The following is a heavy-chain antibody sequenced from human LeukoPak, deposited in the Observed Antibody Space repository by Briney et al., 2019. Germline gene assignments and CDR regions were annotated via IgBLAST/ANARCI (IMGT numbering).Heavy chain of an antibody. J-gene: IGHJ4*02. CDR2: VSHNGVNR. CDR1: GFTFSSYA. Sequence: GGSLRLSCAASGFTFSSYAMSWVRQAPGKGLEWLSVVSHNGVNRYYADSVRGRLSISRDNSKNTVYLQMNSLRADDTAVYYCAKHNTVAGTSWYIDHWGQGTLLTVSS. D-gene: IGHD4-11*01. V-gene: IGHV3-23*01. CDR3: AKHNTVAGTSWYIDH.